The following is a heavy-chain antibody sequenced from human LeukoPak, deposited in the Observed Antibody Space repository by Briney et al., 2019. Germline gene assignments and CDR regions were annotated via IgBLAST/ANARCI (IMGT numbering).Heavy chain of an antibody. V-gene: IGHV4-30-4*08. D-gene: IGHD4-23*01. CDR2: IYYTGST. CDR3: ARDPNYGGADY. CDR1: GGSISSNTYY. Sequence: PSQTLFLTCTVSGGSISSNTYYWSWIRQPPGKGLEWIGYIYYTGSTYYNPSLKSRVTISVDTSKNQFSLKLSSMTAADTAVYYCARDPNYGGADYWGQGTLVTVSS. J-gene: IGHJ4*02.